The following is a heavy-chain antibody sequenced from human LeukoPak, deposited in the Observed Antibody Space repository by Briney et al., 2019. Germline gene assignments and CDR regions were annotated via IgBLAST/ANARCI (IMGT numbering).Heavy chain of an antibody. CDR1: GGSISSYY. V-gene: IGHV4-4*07. Sequence: SETLSLTCTVSGGSISSYYWSWIRQPAGKGLEGIGRIYTSWRTNYNPSLKSRVTMSVDTSKNQFSLKLSSVTAADTAVYYCARDRAIVVVVAATDYYGMDVWGQGTTVTVSS. D-gene: IGHD2-15*01. CDR3: ARDRAIVVVVAATDYYGMDV. CDR2: IYTSWRT. J-gene: IGHJ6*02.